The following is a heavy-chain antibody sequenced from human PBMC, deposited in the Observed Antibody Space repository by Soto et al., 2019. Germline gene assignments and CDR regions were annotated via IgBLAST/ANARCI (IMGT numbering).Heavy chain of an antibody. CDR2: ILDSGST. V-gene: IGHV4-59*08. CDR1: GGSMTGYY. CDR3: GRHGDRQKTVEY. D-gene: IGHD1-1*01. Sequence: SETLSLTCTVSGGSMTGYYWTWIRQSPEKGLEWIGYILDSGSTSYNPSLNPSLKSRVTISVNTSKNQFSLKVTSVTAADTAVYFCGRHGDRQKTVEYWGQGTRVTVSS. J-gene: IGHJ4*02.